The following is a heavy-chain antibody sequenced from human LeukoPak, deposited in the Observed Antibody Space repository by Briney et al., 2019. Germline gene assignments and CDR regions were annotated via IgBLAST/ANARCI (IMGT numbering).Heavy chain of an antibody. V-gene: IGHV1-18*01. CDR1: GYTFTSYG. CDR2: ISAYNGNT. D-gene: IGHD3-9*01. J-gene: IGHJ4*02. CDR3: ARENPFDWLLGGDY. Sequence: GASVKVSCKASGYTFTSYGISWVRQAPGQGLEWMGWISAYNGNTNYAQKLQGRVTMTTDTSTSTAYMELRSLRSGDTAVYYCARENPFDWLLGGDYWGQGTLVTVSS.